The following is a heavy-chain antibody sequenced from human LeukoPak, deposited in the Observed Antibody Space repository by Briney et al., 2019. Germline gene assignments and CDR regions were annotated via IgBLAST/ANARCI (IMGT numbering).Heavy chain of an antibody. J-gene: IGHJ3*02. CDR1: GGSISSGGYY. D-gene: IGHD2-2*01. Sequence: SQTLSLTRTVYGGSISSGGYYWSWIRQHPGKGLEWIGYIYYSGSTYYNPSLKSRVTISVDTSKNQFSLKLSSVTAADTAVYYCARGGDIVVVPAGRRYDAFDIWGQGTMVTVSS. V-gene: IGHV4-31*03. CDR3: ARGGDIVVVPAGRRYDAFDI. CDR2: IYYSGST.